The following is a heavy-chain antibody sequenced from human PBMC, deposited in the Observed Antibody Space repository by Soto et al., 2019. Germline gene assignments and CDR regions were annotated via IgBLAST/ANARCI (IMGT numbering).Heavy chain of an antibody. CDR3: ARHGPGTGVGSMDV. CDR1: GGSISINSYY. J-gene: IGHJ6*02. V-gene: IGHV4-39*01. CDR2: VYFTRST. Sequence: QLQLQESGPGLVKPSETTSLTCSVSGGSISINSYYWGWVRQPPGKGLEWIGNVYFTRSTYYNPSLKSRVTMSVDTSKNQFSLKLNSVTAADTAVYYCARHGPGTGVGSMDVWGQGTTVTVSS. D-gene: IGHD3-10*01.